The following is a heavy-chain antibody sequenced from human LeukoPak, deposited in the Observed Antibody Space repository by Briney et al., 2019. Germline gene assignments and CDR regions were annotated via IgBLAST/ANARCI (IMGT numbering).Heavy chain of an antibody. Sequence: QSGGSLRLSCAASGFTFSSYSMNWVRQAPGKGLEWVSYISSSSSTIYYADSVKGRFTISRDNAKNSLYLQMNSLRAEDTAVYYCARGGPTGRYYYYGMDVWGQGTTVTVSS. V-gene: IGHV3-48*04. CDR3: ARGGPTGRYYYYGMDV. J-gene: IGHJ6*02. CDR2: ISSSSSTI. D-gene: IGHD1-1*01. CDR1: GFTFSSYS.